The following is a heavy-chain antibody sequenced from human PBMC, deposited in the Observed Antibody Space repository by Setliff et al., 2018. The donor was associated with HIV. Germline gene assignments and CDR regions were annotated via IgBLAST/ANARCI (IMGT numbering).Heavy chain of an antibody. CDR3: ARESKGAMALEIFDY. CDR2: ISSSSYI. J-gene: IGHJ4*02. V-gene: IGHV3-21*01. Sequence: GGSLRLSCAASGFAFSSYSMHWVRQAPGKGLEWVSSISSSSYIYYADSVKGRFTISRDNAKISLFLQMNSLRAEDTAVYYCARESKGAMALEIFDYWGQGTLVTVSS. D-gene: IGHD1-26*01. CDR1: GFAFSSYS.